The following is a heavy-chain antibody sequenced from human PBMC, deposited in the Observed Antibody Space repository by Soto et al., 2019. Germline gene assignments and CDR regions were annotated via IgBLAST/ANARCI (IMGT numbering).Heavy chain of an antibody. CDR2: IYYSGST. V-gene: IGHV4-39*07. D-gene: IGHD5-18*01. CDR3: ARDWAQLGWFDP. Sequence: SETLSLTCTVSGGSISSSSYYWGWIRQPPGKGLEWIGSIYYSGSTYYNPSLKSRVTISVDTSKNQFSLKLSSVTAADTAVYYCARDWAQLGWFDPWGQGALVTVSS. CDR1: GGSISSSSYY. J-gene: IGHJ5*02.